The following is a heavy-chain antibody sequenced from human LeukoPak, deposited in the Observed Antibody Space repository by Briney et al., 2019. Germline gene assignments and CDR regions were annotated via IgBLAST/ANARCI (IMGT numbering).Heavy chain of an antibody. V-gene: IGHV4-34*01. CDR3: ASAYYYGSGSWFDY. CDR1: GGSFSGYY. CDR2: INHSGST. J-gene: IGHJ4*02. D-gene: IGHD3-10*01. Sequence: SETLSLTCAVYGGSFSGYYWSWIRQPPGKGLEWIGEINHSGSTNYNPSLKSRVTISVDTSKNQFSLKLSSVTAADTAVYYCASAYYYGSGSWFDYWGQGTRVTVSS.